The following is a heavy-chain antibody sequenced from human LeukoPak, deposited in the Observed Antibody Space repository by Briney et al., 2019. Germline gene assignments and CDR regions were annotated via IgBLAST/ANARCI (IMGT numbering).Heavy chain of an antibody. V-gene: IGHV1-46*01. CDR3: AGEGRDGYNYLLDY. Sequence: ASVKVSCKAFGYTFTSYYMHWVRQAPGQGLEWMGIINPSGGSTSFPQKFQGRVTITRDTSASTAYMELSSLRSEDTAVYYCAGEGRDGYNYLLDYWGQGTLVTVSS. D-gene: IGHD5-24*01. CDR1: GYTFTSYY. J-gene: IGHJ4*02. CDR2: INPSGGST.